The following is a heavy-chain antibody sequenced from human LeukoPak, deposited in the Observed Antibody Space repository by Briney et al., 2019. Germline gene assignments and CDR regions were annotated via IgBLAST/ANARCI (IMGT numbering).Heavy chain of an antibody. V-gene: IGHV4-34*01. CDR2: INHSGST. D-gene: IGHD3-10*01. J-gene: IGHJ4*02. CDR1: GGSFSGYY. CDR3: ARGLMVRGATYFDY. Sequence: SETLSLTCAVYGGSFSGYYWSWIRQPPGKGLKWIGEINHSGSTNYNPSLKGRVTISVDTSKNQFSLKLSSVTAADTAVYYCARGLMVRGATYFDYWGQGTLVTVSS.